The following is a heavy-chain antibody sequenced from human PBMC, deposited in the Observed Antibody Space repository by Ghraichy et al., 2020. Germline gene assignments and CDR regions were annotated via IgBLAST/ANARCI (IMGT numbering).Heavy chain of an antibody. Sequence: GESLNISCAASGFTFGFTFSSSAIIWARQAPGKGLEWVSSIGGSSGGTYYADSVKGRFTISRDNSKNTVYLQMNSLRAEDTAMYYCAREGKNFDCWGQGALVTVSP. CDR3: AREGKNFDC. J-gene: IGHJ4*02. D-gene: IGHD2/OR15-2a*01. CDR1: GFTFGFTFSSSA. V-gene: IGHV3-23*01. CDR2: IGGSSGGT.